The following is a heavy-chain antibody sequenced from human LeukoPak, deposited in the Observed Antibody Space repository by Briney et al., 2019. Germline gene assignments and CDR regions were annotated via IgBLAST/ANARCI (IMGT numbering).Heavy chain of an antibody. CDR2: IYYSGST. CDR1: GGSISSSSYY. J-gene: IGHJ5*02. D-gene: IGHD1-26*01. CDR3: ARLVGRDFGRELDP. V-gene: IGHV4-39*01. Sequence: SETLSLTCTVSGGSISSSSYYWGWIRQPPGKGLEWIGSIYYSGSTYYNPSLKSRVTISVDTSKNQFSLKLSSVTAADTAVYCCARLVGRDFGRELDPWGQGTLVTVSS.